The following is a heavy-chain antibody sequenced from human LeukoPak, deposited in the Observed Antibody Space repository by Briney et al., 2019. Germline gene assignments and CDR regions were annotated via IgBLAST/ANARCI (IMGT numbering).Heavy chain of an antibody. V-gene: IGHV3-7*01. CDR2: IKPDGREK. D-gene: IGHD4-17*01. J-gene: IGHJ3*02. CDR3: ARGDFNDNGDYVDAFDI. Sequence: GSLRLSCAASGFTFSSYWMSWVRQAPGKGLELVANIKPDGREKYYLDSVKGRFTISRDNVKKALYLQMNSLRAEDTAVYYCARGDFNDNGDYVDAFDIWGHGTMVTVSS. CDR1: GFTFSSYW.